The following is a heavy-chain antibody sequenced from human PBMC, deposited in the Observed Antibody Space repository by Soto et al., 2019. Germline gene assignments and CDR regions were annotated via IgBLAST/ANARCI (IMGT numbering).Heavy chain of an antibody. Sequence: SCKVSGYTLTELSMHWVRQAPGKGLEWMGGFDPEDGETIYAQKFQGRVTMTEDTSTDTAYMELSSLRSEDTAVYYCATLPIAAAGNNYYYYGMDVWGQGTTVTVSS. CDR2: FDPEDGET. CDR3: ATLPIAAAGNNYYYYGMDV. CDR1: GYTLTELS. J-gene: IGHJ6*02. V-gene: IGHV1-24*01. D-gene: IGHD6-13*01.